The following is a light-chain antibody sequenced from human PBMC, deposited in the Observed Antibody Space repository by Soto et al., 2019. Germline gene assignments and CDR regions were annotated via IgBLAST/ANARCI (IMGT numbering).Light chain of an antibody. Sequence: DIQMTQSPSTLSASVGDRVTITCRASQMIYTWLAWYQQKPGKAPKLLIYEASSLDVGVPSRFSGSRSGTEFTLTISSLQLEDFATYYCQQYSTFWTFGQGTKVDIK. CDR3: QQYSTFWT. CDR2: EAS. J-gene: IGKJ1*01. V-gene: IGKV1-5*03. CDR1: QMIYTW.